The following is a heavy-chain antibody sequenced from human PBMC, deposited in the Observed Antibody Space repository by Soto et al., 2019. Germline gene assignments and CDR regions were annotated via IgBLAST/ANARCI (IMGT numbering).Heavy chain of an antibody. Sequence: GGSLRLSCAASGFTVSSNYMSWVRQAPGKGLEWVSVIYSGGSTYYADSVKGRFTISRDNSKNTLYLQMNSLRAEDTAVYHCAREDGRGSSWYIWFDPWGQGTLVTVSS. CDR1: GFTVSSNY. J-gene: IGHJ5*02. CDR3: AREDGRGSSWYIWFDP. V-gene: IGHV3-66*01. CDR2: IYSGGST. D-gene: IGHD6-13*01.